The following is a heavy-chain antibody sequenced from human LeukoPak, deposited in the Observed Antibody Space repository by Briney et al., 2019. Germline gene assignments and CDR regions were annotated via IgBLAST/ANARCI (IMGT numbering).Heavy chain of an antibody. CDR2: IKEDGSEK. CDR1: GFTFSRYW. V-gene: IGHV3-7*01. D-gene: IGHD1-26*01. Sequence: GGSLRLSCAAAGFTFSRYWMSWVRQATGKGLECVAKIKEDGSEKHYVDSVKGRFTISRDNAKSSLYLQMNSLRAEDTAVYYCARDYSGGWNDYWGQGIRVTVSS. CDR3: ARDYSGGWNDY. J-gene: IGHJ4*02.